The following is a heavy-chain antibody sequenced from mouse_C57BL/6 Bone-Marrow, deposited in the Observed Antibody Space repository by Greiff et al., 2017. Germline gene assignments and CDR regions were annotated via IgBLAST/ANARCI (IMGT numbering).Heavy chain of an antibody. J-gene: IGHJ1*03. V-gene: IGHV2-5*01. Sequence: VQLQQSGPGLVQPSQSLSITCTVSGFSLTSYGVHWVRQSPGKGLEWLGVIWSGGSTDYNAAFMSRLSITKDNSKSQVFFKMNSLQADDTAIYYCAQNYYGSSYDWYFDVWGTGTTVTVSS. CDR1: GFSLTSYG. CDR2: IWSGGST. CDR3: AQNYYGSSYDWYFDV. D-gene: IGHD1-1*01.